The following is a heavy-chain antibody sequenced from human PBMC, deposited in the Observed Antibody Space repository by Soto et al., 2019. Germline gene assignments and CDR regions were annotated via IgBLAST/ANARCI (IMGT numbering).Heavy chain of an antibody. CDR1: GFTFSSYA. D-gene: IGHD3-10*01. V-gene: IGHV3-23*01. Sequence: PGGSLRLSCAASGFTFSSYAMSWVRQAPGKGLEWVSAISGSGGSTYYADSVKGRFTISRDNSKNTLYLQMNSLRAEGTAVYYCAKDYGSYDNNYYNNADYYYGMDVWGQGTTVTVSS. J-gene: IGHJ6*02. CDR3: AKDYGSYDNNYYNNADYYYGMDV. CDR2: ISGSGGST.